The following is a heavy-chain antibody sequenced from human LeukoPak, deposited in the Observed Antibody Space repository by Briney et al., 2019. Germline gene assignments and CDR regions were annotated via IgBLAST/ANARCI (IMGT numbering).Heavy chain of an antibody. CDR1: GGSISSGGYY. CDR3: ARGVVIARFPSNWFDP. CDR2: IYTSGDT. J-gene: IGHJ5*02. D-gene: IGHD2-21*01. Sequence: PSETLSLTCTVSGGSISSGGYYWSWIRQPAGKGLEWIGRIYTSGDTNYNPSLKSRVTISVDTSKNQFSLKLTSVTAADTAVYYCARGVVIARFPSNWFDPWGQGTLVTVSS. V-gene: IGHV4-61*02.